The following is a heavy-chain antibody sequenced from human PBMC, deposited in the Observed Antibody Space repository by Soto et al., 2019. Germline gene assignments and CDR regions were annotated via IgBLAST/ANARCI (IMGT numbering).Heavy chain of an antibody. D-gene: IGHD3-22*01. CDR1: GFTFSSYG. Sequence: GGSLRLSCAASGFTFSSYGMHWVRQAPGKGLEWVAVISYDGSNKYYADSVKGRFTISRDNSKNTLYLQMNSLRAEDTAVYYCAKDFDDSSGYYSIDYWGQGTLVTVSS. CDR3: AKDFDDSSGYYSIDY. CDR2: ISYDGSNK. J-gene: IGHJ4*02. V-gene: IGHV3-30*18.